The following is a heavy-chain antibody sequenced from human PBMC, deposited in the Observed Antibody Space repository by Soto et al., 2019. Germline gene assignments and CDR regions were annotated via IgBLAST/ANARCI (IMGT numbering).Heavy chain of an antibody. V-gene: IGHV1-8*01. J-gene: IGHJ4*02. Sequence: QVQLVQSGAEVKKPGASVKVSCKASGYTFTSYDINWVRQATGQGLEWMGWMNPNSGNKGYAQKFQGRGTITRNTSISTAYMDLCSLRLEDTAVYYCARTLYGDNVDYWGQGTLVTVSS. D-gene: IGHD4-17*01. CDR2: MNPNSGNK. CDR3: ARTLYGDNVDY. CDR1: GYTFTSYD.